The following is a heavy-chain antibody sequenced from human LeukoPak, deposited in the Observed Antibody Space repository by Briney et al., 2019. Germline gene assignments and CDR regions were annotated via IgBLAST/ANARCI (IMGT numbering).Heavy chain of an antibody. CDR1: GYTFTGYY. Sequence: GASVKVSCKASGYTFTGYYMHWVRQAPGQGLEWMGWINPNSGGTNYAQKFQGRVTMTRGTSISTAYVELSRLRSDDTAVYYCARSEYDSSGYSIDYWGQGTLVTVSS. J-gene: IGHJ4*02. CDR3: ARSEYDSSGYSIDY. D-gene: IGHD3-22*01. CDR2: INPNSGGT. V-gene: IGHV1-2*02.